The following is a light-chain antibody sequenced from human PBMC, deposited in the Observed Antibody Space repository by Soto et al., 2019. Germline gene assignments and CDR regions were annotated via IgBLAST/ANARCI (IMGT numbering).Light chain of an antibody. CDR2: DVT. Sequence: QSALTQPASVSGSPGQSITISCTGTSSDVGGYNYVSWYQQQPGKAPKLMIYDVTNRPSGVSDRFSGSKSGNTASLTISGLQVEDEADYYCCSYTSSNTRVFGGGTQLPVL. V-gene: IGLV2-14*03. CDR3: CSYTSSNTRV. J-gene: IGLJ3*02. CDR1: SSDVGGYNY.